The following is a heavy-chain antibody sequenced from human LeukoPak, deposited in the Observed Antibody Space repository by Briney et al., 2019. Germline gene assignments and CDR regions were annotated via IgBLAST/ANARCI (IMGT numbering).Heavy chain of an antibody. Sequence: GGSLRLSCAASGFTFSDYYMSWIRQAPGKGLEWVSYISSSGSTIYYADSVKGRFTISRDNSKNTLYLQMNSLRAEDTAVYYCAKGGITMVRGVIARSDLDAFDIWGQGTMVTVSS. CDR3: AKGGITMVRGVIARSDLDAFDI. CDR2: ISSSGSTI. J-gene: IGHJ3*02. D-gene: IGHD3-10*01. CDR1: GFTFSDYY. V-gene: IGHV3-11*01.